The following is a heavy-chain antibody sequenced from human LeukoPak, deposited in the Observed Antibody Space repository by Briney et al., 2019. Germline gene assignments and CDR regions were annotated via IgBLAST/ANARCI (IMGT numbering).Heavy chain of an antibody. V-gene: IGHV4-4*02. CDR1: GGSISSSNW. Sequence: PSETLSLTCAVSGGSISSSNWWSWVRQPPGKGLEWIGEIYHSGSTNYNPSLKSRVTISVDKSKNQFSLKLSSVTAADTAVYYCARDMCSGGSCYSPEDGMDVWGQGTTVTVSS. J-gene: IGHJ6*02. CDR2: IYHSGST. CDR3: ARDMCSGGSCYSPEDGMDV. D-gene: IGHD2-15*01.